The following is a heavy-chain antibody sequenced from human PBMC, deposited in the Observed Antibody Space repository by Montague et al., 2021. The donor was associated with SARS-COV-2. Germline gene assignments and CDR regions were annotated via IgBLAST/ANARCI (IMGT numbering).Heavy chain of an antibody. J-gene: IGHJ6*02. Sequence: SLRLSCAASGFTFNNFAMHWVRQAPGKGLEWVAVISYDGSIKYYADSVKGRFTISRDSSQKTVYLQMNSLSAEDTAVYYCAKNRDIFWFGEGRDIMDVWGQGTTVIVSS. D-gene: IGHD3-10*01. CDR1: GFTFNNFA. CDR2: ISYDGSIK. CDR3: AKNRDIFWFGEGRDIMDV. V-gene: IGHV3-30*18.